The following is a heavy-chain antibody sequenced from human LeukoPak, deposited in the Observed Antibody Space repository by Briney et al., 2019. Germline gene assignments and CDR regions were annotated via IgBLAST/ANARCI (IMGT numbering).Heavy chain of an antibody. Sequence: GRSLRLSCAASGFTLDDYAMHWVRQAPGKGLEWVSGISWNSGSIGYADSVKGRFTISRDNAKNSLYLQMNSLRAEDTALYYCAKSPVGATIYWYFDLWGRGTLVTVSS. D-gene: IGHD1-26*01. CDR3: AKSPVGATIYWYFDL. J-gene: IGHJ2*01. CDR2: ISWNSGSI. CDR1: GFTLDDYA. V-gene: IGHV3-9*01.